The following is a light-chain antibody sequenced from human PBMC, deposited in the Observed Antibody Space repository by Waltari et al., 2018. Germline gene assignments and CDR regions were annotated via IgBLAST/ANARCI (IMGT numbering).Light chain of an antibody. V-gene: IGLV3-21*04. CDR3: QVWNSNYDPWV. J-gene: IGLJ3*02. CDR1: TIGTKS. Sequence: SYVLTQSPSESVAPGETARISCGGDTIGTKSVRGFQQKPGQAPVVVLSYDSKRPSGIPERFSGSKSGNTATLTLSRVEAGDEADYYCQVWNSNYDPWVFGGGTKLTVL. CDR2: YDS.